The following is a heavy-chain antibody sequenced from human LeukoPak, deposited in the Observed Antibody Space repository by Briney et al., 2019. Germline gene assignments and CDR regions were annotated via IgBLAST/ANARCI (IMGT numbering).Heavy chain of an antibody. CDR3: AKTLGIAATHPSN. Sequence: GGSLRLSCAASGFTFSSYAMSWVRQAPGKGLEWVSGIFGSGTTYYTDSVKARFTIPRDNSKNTLYLQMSSLRAEDTAIYYCAKTLGIAATHPSNWGQGTLVTVSS. CDR1: GFTFSSYA. V-gene: IGHV3-23*01. J-gene: IGHJ4*02. CDR2: IFGSGTT. D-gene: IGHD6-25*01.